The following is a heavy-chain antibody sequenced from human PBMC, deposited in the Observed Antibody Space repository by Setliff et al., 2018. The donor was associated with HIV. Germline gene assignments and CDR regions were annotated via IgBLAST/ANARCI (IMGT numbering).Heavy chain of an antibody. CDR2: INHSGST. V-gene: IGHV4-34*01. J-gene: IGHJ3*02. Sequence: PSETLSLTCAVYGGSFSGYYWSWIRQPPGKGLEWIGEINHSGSTNYNPSFKNRVTISLDKSKNQFSLTLTSVTAADTAVYYCSRDLKSGSYSPGAFDIWGQGTMVTVSS. CDR1: GGSFSGYY. CDR3: SRDLKSGSYSPGAFDI. D-gene: IGHD3-10*01.